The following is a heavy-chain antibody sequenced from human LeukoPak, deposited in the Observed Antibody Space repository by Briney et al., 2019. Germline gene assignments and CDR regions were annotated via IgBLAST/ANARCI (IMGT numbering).Heavy chain of an antibody. CDR2: INSDGSWT. V-gene: IGHV3-74*01. CDR1: GNYW. D-gene: IGHD2/OR15-2a*01. Sequence: GGFLRLSCAASGNYWMHWVRQVPGKGLVWVSHINSDGSWTSYADSVKGRFTISKDNAKNTVYLQMNSLRAEDTAVYYCVSFYETYWGRGTLVTVSS. CDR3: VSFYETY. J-gene: IGHJ4*02.